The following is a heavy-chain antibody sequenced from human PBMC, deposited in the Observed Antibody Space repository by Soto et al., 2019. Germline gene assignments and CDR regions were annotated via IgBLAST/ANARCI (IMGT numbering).Heavy chain of an antibody. CDR2: INYSGST. J-gene: IGHJ2*01. D-gene: IGHD4-17*01. V-gene: IGHV4-34*01. CDR3: VIYADSGWHFNP. CDR1: GGSFSDYY. Sequence: QGHLQQWGAGLLKPSETLSLTCAVYGGSFSDYYWSCVRQPPGKGLEWIAEINYSGSTRYNPSLMSRAPISSDTSKNQVSLNLSSVTAADTAVYYCVIYADSGWHFNPWGRGTLVTVSS.